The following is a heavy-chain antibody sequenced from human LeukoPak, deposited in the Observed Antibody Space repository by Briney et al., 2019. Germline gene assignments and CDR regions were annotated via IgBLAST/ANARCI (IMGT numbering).Heavy chain of an antibody. J-gene: IGHJ4*02. Sequence: SETLSLTCAVSGYSISSGYYWGWIRQPPGKGLEWIGSIYHSGSTYYNPSLKSRVTISVDTSKNQFSLRLSSVTAADTAVYYCATLAYYDFWSGYSFDYWGQGTLVTVSS. CDR1: GYSISSGYY. CDR3: ATLAYYDFWSGYSFDY. CDR2: IYHSGST. V-gene: IGHV4-38-2*01. D-gene: IGHD3-3*01.